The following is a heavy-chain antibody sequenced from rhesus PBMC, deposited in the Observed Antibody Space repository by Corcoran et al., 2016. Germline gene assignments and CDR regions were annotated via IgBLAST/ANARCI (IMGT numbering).Heavy chain of an antibody. J-gene: IGHJ6*01. CDR1: GGSISSSNW. CDR2: ISGSSGST. V-gene: IGHV4-65*01. Sequence: QVQLQESGPGLVKPSETLSLTCAVSGGSISSSNWWSWIRQPPGKGLECIGYISGSSGSTYYNPSLTSRVTISTDTSKNQFSLKLSSVTAADTAVYYCARREYSSWSGYYGLDSWGQGVVVTVSS. CDR3: ARREYSSWSGYYGLDS. D-gene: IGHD6-13*01.